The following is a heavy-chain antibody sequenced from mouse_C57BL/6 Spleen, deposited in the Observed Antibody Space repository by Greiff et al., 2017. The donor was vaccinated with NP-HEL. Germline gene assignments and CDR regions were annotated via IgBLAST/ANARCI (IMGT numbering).Heavy chain of an antibody. D-gene: IGHD1-1*01. V-gene: IGHV1-82*01. CDR3: ARRGYYYGSSYEGYAMDY. CDR2: IYPGDGDT. CDR1: GYAFSSSW. J-gene: IGHJ4*01. Sequence: VQLQQSGPELVKPGASVKISCKASGYAFSSSWMNWVKQRPGKGLEWIGRIYPGDGDTNYNGKFKGKATLTADKSSSTAYMQLSSLTSEDSAVYFCARRGYYYGSSYEGYAMDYWGQGTSVTVSS.